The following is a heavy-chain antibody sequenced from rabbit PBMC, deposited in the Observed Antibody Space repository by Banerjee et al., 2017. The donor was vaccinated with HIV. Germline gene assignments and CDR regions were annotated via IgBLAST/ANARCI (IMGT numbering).Heavy chain of an antibody. J-gene: IGHJ4*01. CDR3: ARDLAGVIGWNFNL. CDR1: GFSLNIYE. CDR2: INSNTGNT. V-gene: IGHV1S40*01. D-gene: IGHD4-1*01. Sequence: QSLEESGGDLVKPGASLTLTCTASGFSLNIYEMCWVRQAPGKGLEWIACINSNTGNTVYASWAKGPFTISKTSSTTVTLQMTSLTAADTATYFCARDLAGVIGWNFNLWGPGTLVTVS.